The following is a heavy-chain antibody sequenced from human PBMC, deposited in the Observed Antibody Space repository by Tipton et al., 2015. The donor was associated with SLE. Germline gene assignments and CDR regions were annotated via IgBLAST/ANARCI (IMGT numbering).Heavy chain of an antibody. D-gene: IGHD2-15*01. CDR1: GYSISSGYY. CDR3: ARGGGVALDFDY. Sequence: LRLSCAVSGYSISSGYYWGWIRQPPGKGLEWIGSIYHSGSTYYNPSLKSRVTISVYTSKNQFSLKLSSVTAADTAVYYCARGGGVALDFDYWGQGTLVTVSS. CDR2: IYHSGST. V-gene: IGHV4-38-2*01. J-gene: IGHJ4*02.